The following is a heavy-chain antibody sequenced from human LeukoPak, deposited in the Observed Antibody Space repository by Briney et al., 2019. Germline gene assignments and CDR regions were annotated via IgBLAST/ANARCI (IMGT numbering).Heavy chain of an antibody. D-gene: IGHD3-22*01. Sequence: GGSLRLSCAASGFTFSSYGMHWVRQAPGKGLEGVAVIWYDGSNKYYADSVKGRFTISRDNSKNTLYLQMNSLRAEDTAVYYCARGDSSGYGYYYFDYWGQGTLVTVSS. V-gene: IGHV3-33*01. CDR1: GFTFSSYG. CDR3: ARGDSSGYGYYYFDY. CDR2: IWYDGSNK. J-gene: IGHJ4*02.